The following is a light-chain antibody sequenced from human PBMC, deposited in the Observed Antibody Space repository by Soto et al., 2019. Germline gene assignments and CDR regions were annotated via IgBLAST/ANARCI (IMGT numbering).Light chain of an antibody. V-gene: IGKV3-15*01. CDR2: GAS. CDR1: RDISNN. Sequence: EILMTQSPATLSVSPGGRATLSCRASRDISNNLAWYQQRPGQPPRLLIYGASTRATGFPARFSGSGWGTEFTLTITGLQSDDFAVYYCQQYTSWQTFGQGTKVDIK. CDR3: QQYTSWQT. J-gene: IGKJ1*01.